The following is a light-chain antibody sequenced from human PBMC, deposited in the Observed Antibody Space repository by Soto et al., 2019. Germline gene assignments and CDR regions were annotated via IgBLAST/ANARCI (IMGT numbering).Light chain of an antibody. Sequence: EVVLTQSPGTLSLSPGERATLSCRASQSVSSNYLAWYQQKPGQAPRLLIYGASSRATGIPDRFSGSGYGTDFTLTISRLEPEDFAMYYCQQYGSSPLFTFGPGTKVDI. CDR3: QQYGSSPLFT. V-gene: IGKV3-20*01. CDR1: QSVSSNY. CDR2: GAS. J-gene: IGKJ3*01.